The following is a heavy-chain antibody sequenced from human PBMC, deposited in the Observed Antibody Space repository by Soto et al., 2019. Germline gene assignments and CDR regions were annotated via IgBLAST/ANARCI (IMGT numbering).Heavy chain of an antibody. Sequence: GASVKVSCKASGYTFTSYYMHWVRQAPGQGLEWMGIINPSGGSTSYAQKFQGRVTMTRDTSTSTVYMELSILRSEDTAVYYCARNPHSSSWPHYMDVWGQGTTVTVSS. CDR3: ARNPHSSSWPHYMDV. D-gene: IGHD6-13*01. CDR1: GYTFTSYY. CDR2: INPSGGST. V-gene: IGHV1-46*01. J-gene: IGHJ6*02.